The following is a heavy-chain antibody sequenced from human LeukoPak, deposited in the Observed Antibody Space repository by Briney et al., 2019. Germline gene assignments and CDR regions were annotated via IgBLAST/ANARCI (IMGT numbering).Heavy chain of an antibody. CDR3: ARVAGGKFHLDY. CDR1: GFAFSTYS. Sequence: GGSLRLSRAASGFAFSTYSMNWVRQAPGKGLEWISSITSTATYIYYAGSVRGRFTISRDNTKNSLYLQMNSLRAEDTAVYFCARVAGGKFHLDYWGQGTQVTVSS. J-gene: IGHJ4*02. D-gene: IGHD6-13*01. CDR2: ITSTATYI. V-gene: IGHV3-21*01.